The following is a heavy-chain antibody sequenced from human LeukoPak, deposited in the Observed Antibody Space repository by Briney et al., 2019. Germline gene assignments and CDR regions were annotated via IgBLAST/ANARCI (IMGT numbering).Heavy chain of an antibody. V-gene: IGHV3-7*01. D-gene: IGHD5-24*01. CDR2: IRQDDSEK. J-gene: IGHJ6*02. Sequence: GGSLRLSCSASGFTFSDYWMMWVRQAPGKGLEWVGNIRQDDSEKNYVDSVKGRFTISRGNAKNSLYLQMNSLRAEDTAVYYCARLAPDGYNFLGMDVWGQGTTVTVSS. CDR3: ARLAPDGYNFLGMDV. CDR1: GFTFSDYW.